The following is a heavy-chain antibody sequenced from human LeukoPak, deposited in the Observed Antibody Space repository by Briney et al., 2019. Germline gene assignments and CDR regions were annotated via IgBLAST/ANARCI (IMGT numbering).Heavy chain of an antibody. D-gene: IGHD5-12*01. CDR3: ASRIVATIGHYYYGMDV. CDR1: GGSISSSNW. Sequence: KSSETLSLTCAVSGGSISSSNWWSWVRQPPGKGLEWIGEIYHSGSTNYNPSLKSRVTISVDKSKNQFSLKLSSVTAADTAVYYCASRIVATIGHYYYGMDVWGKGTTVTAAS. J-gene: IGHJ6*04. CDR2: IYHSGST. V-gene: IGHV4-4*02.